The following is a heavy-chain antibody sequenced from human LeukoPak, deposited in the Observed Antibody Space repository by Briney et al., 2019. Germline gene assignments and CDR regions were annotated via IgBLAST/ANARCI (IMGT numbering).Heavy chain of an antibody. CDR1: GDTFTTYD. CDR2: MNPKSGNT. Sequence: ASVKVSCNISGDTFTTYDINWVRQATGQGLEWMGWMNPKSGNTVYAQKFQGRLTLTRDISIGTAYMELSSLRSEDTAVYFCARAITIFDYYYMDVWGKGTTATVSS. J-gene: IGHJ6*03. D-gene: IGHD3-3*01. CDR3: ARAITIFDYYYMDV. V-gene: IGHV1-8*01.